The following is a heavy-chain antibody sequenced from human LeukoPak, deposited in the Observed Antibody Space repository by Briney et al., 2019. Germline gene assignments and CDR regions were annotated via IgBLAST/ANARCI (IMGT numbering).Heavy chain of an antibody. CDR3: GRLDEGFYYDDTGFNL. CDR1: GYIFTNYR. CDR2: IYPGDSET. J-gene: IGHJ4*02. Sequence: GESLKISCRASGYIFTNYRIAWVRQKPGKGLEWMGIIYPGDSETTYSPSFQGQVTTSADKAIRAAYLQWDTLKASDTAMYYCGRLDEGFYYDDTGFNLWGQRTLVTVSS. V-gene: IGHV5-51*01. D-gene: IGHD3-22*01.